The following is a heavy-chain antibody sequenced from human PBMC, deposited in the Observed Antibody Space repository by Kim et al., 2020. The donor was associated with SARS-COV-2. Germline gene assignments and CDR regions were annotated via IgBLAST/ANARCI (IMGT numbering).Heavy chain of an antibody. V-gene: IGHV3-73*01. CDR2: SKAHSFAR. CDR3: TRVDI. J-gene: IGHJ3*02. Sequence: SKAHSFARAYAASVKCRFNISKDDSQNTAYLQMNSLKTEDTAVYYCTRVDIWGQGTMVTVSS.